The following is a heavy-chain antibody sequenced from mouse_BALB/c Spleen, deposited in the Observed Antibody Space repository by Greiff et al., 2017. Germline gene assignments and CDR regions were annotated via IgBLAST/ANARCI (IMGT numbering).Heavy chain of an antibody. CDR3: ARDEDYAYAMDY. Sequence: VKVVESGAELARPGASVKLSCKASGYTFTSYWMQWVKQRPGQGLEGIGAIYPGDGDTRYTQKFKGKATLTADKSSSTAYMQLSSLASEDSAVYYCARDEDYAYAMDYWGQGTSVTVSS. V-gene: IGHV1-87*01. D-gene: IGHD1-1*01. J-gene: IGHJ4*01. CDR1: GYTFTSYW. CDR2: IYPGDGDT.